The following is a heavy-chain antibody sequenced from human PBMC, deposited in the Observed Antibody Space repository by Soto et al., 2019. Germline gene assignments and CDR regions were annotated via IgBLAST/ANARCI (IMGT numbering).Heavy chain of an antibody. Sequence: ASVKVSCKASGYTFTSYYMHWVRQAPGQGLEWMGIINPSGGSTSYAQKFQGRVTMTRDTSTSTVYMELSSLRSEDTAVYYCARGPGYYDSSGYYYSVHYPFLDYWGQGTLVTVSS. V-gene: IGHV1-46*01. D-gene: IGHD3-22*01. CDR1: GYTFTSYY. CDR3: ARGPGYYDSSGYYYSVHYPFLDY. J-gene: IGHJ4*02. CDR2: INPSGGST.